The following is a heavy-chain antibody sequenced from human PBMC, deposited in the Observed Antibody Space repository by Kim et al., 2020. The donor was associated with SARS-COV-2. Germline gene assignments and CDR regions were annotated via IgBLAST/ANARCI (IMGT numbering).Heavy chain of an antibody. D-gene: IGHD3-10*02. CDR1: GFTVSSNY. Sequence: GGSLRLSCAASGFTVSSNYMSWVRQAPGKGLEWVSVIYSGGSTYYADSVKGRFTISRDNSKNTLYLQMNSLRAEDTAVYYCARAGGLFGESALNYWGQGTLVTVSS. V-gene: IGHV3-66*02. CDR2: IYSGGST. CDR3: ARAGGLFGESALNY. J-gene: IGHJ4*02.